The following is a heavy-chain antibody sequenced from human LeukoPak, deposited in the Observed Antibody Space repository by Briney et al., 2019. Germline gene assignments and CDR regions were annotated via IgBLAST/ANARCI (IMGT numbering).Heavy chain of an antibody. CDR2: MNPNSGNT. CDR1: GYTFTIYD. CDR3: ARGRRRQDIGVVPATWPMGY. Sequence: GASVKVSFKASGYTFTIYDINWVRQATGQGLEWMGWMNPNSGNTGYAHKFQGRVSITRKTAISTAYMALSSLRSQDTAVYYCARGRRRQDIGVVPATWPMGYWGQGTLVTVSS. V-gene: IGHV1-8*03. D-gene: IGHD2-2*01. J-gene: IGHJ4*02.